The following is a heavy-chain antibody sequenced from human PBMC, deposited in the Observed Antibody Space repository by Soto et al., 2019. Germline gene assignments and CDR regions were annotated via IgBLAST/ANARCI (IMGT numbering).Heavy chain of an antibody. J-gene: IGHJ6*02. CDR2: INPSGGST. D-gene: IGHD6-6*01. CDR1: GYTFTSYY. CDR3: ARDISSSPLPPKGMEV. V-gene: IGHV1-46*01. Sequence: GASVKVSCKASGYTFTSYYMHWVRQAPGQGLEWMGIINPSGGSTSYAQKFQGRVTMTRDTSTSTVYMELSSLRSEDTAVYYCARDISSSPLPPKGMEVWGQGTTVTVSS.